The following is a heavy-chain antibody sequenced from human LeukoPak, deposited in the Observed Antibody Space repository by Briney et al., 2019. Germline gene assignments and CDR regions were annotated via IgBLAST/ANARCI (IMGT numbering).Heavy chain of an antibody. D-gene: IGHD6-6*01. J-gene: IGHJ3*01. CDR2: IKQDGSEK. V-gene: IGHV3-7*05. CDR3: ARSQYSSSSVL. Sequence: GGSLRLSCAASGFTSSSYWMSWVRQAPGKGLEWVANIKQDGSEKYYVDSVKGRLTISRDNAKNSLYLQMNSLRAEDTAVYYCARSQYSSSSVLWGQGTMVTVSS. CDR1: GFTSSSYW.